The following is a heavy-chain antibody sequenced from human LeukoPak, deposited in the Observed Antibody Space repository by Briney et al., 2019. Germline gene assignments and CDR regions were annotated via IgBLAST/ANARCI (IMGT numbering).Heavy chain of an antibody. CDR1: GGSISSSSYY. Sequence: SETLSLTCTVSGGSISSSSYYWGWIRQPPGKGLEWIGSIYYSGSTYYNPSLKSRVTISVDTSKNQFSLKLSSVTAADTAVYYCAGGSGSYWDYFDYWGQGTLVTVSS. CDR3: AGGSGSYWDYFDY. D-gene: IGHD1-26*01. V-gene: IGHV4-39*01. J-gene: IGHJ4*02. CDR2: IYYSGST.